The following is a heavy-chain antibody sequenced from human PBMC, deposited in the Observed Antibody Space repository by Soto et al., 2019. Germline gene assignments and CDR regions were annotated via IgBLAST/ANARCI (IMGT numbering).Heavy chain of an antibody. J-gene: IGHJ4*02. D-gene: IGHD2-2*01. V-gene: IGHV3-73*02. CDR1: GFTFSGSA. CDR3: TRHQTEYCSSTSCYWGDY. Sequence: EVQLVESGGGLVQPGGSLKLSCAASGFTFSGSAMHWVRQASGKGLEWVGRIRSKANSYATAYAASVKDRFTISRDDSKNTAYLQMNSLKTEDTAVYYCTRHQTEYCSSTSCYWGDYWGQGTLVTVSS. CDR2: IRSKANSYAT.